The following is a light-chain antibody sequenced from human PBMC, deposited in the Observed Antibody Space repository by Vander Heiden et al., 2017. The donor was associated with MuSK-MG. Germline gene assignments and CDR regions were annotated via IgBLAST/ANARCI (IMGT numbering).Light chain of an antibody. CDR1: RSGSSN. CDR3: QQNNNWPQT. CDR2: GAS. J-gene: IGKJ2*01. V-gene: IGKV3D-15*01. Sequence: EIALTQSPATLSASPGVRATLSSRASRSGSSNVAWYQQTPGEATRLIIDGASTRATGIPAWFSGSGSRKEFTLTSSSLQYEDSAVYYYQQNNNWPQTFGQGTKLEIK.